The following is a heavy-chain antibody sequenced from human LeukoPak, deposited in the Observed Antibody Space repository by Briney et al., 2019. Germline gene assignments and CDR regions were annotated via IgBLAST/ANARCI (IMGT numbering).Heavy chain of an antibody. J-gene: IGHJ5*02. V-gene: IGHV4-30-2*01. D-gene: IGHD4-11*01. CDR1: GGSISSGGYY. Sequence: SETLSLTCTVSGGSISSGGYYWSWIRQPPGKGLEWIGYIYHSGSTYYNPSLKSRVTISVDRSKNQFSLKLSSVTAADTAVYYRARSGNDYSNYENWFDPWGQGTLVTVSS. CDR3: ARSGNDYSNYENWFDP. CDR2: IYHSGST.